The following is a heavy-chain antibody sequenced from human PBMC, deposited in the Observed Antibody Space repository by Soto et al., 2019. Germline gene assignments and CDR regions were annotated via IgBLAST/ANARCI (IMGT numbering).Heavy chain of an antibody. CDR3: AREDYYEYRTPDY. D-gene: IGHD3-22*01. V-gene: IGHV4-34*01. J-gene: IGHJ4*02. CDR2: INHSGST. CDR1: GGSFSGYY. Sequence: SETLSLTCAVYGGSFSGYYWSWIRQPPGKGLEWIGEINHSGSTNYNTSLKSRVTISVDTSKNQLSMKLSSVTAADTDVYYCAREDYYEYRTPDYWGQGTLLTV.